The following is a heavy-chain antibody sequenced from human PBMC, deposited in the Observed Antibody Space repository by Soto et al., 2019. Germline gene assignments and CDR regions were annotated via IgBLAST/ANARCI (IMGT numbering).Heavy chain of an antibody. D-gene: IGHD2-21*02. Sequence: ASVKVSCKASGYTFTSYGIGWVRQAPGQGLEWMGWISAYNRNTNYAQKLQGRVTMTTDTSTSTAYMEMRSLRSDQTAVYYCARVGFCGGDCYSFDPWGQGTLVTVSS. CDR1: GYTFTSYG. V-gene: IGHV1-18*04. J-gene: IGHJ5*02. CDR2: ISAYNRNT. CDR3: ARVGFCGGDCYSFDP.